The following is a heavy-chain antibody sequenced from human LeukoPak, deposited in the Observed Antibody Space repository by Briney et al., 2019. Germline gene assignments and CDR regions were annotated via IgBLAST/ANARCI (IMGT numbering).Heavy chain of an antibody. CDR2: INHSGST. D-gene: IGHD3-10*01. CDR3: ARVRGVTTTDY. CDR1: GGSFSGYY. V-gene: IGHV4-34*01. J-gene: IGHJ4*02. Sequence: SETLSLTCAVYGGSFSGYYWSWIRQPPGKGLEWIGEINHSGSTNYNPSLKSRVTISVGTSKNQFSLKLSSVTAADTAVYYCARVRGVTTTDYWGQGTLVTVSS.